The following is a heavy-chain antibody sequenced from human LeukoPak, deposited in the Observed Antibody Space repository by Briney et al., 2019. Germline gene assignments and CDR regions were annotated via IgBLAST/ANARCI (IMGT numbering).Heavy chain of an antibody. J-gene: IGHJ4*01. V-gene: IGHV3-23*01. CDR3: AKKTSYCAGDCYPYYFDY. Sequence: PGGSLRLSCAASGFTFSSYTVTWVRQAPGKGLEWVSGITGSSDSTYYADSVKGRFTVSRDNSRNTLFLQMNSLRAEDTAVYHCAKKTSYCAGDCYPYYFDYWGHGTLVTVSS. CDR1: GFTFSSYT. D-gene: IGHD2-21*02. CDR2: ITGSSDST.